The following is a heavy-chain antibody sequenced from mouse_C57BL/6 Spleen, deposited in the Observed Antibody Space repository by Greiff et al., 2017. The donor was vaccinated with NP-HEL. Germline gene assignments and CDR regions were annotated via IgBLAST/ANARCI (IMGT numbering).Heavy chain of an antibody. CDR3: ARTGGNYYYDD. V-gene: IGHV1-52*01. Sequence: QVQLKQPGAELVRPGSSVKLSCKASGYTFTSYWMHWVKQRPIQGLEWIGNIDPSDSDTHYNQKFKDKATLTVDKSSSTAYMQLSSLTSEDSAVYYCARTGGNYYYDDWGQGTTLTVSS. D-gene: IGHD2-1*01. CDR2: IDPSDSDT. CDR1: GYTFTSYW. J-gene: IGHJ2*01.